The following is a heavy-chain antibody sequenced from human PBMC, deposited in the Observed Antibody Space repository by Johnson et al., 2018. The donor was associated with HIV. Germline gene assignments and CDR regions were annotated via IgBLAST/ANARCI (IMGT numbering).Heavy chain of an antibody. CDR2: IYSGGRT. CDR3: AKGGVYGGKGDAFDI. CDR1: GFTFSSYG. D-gene: IGHD4-23*01. Sequence: QVQLVESGGNLVQPGRSLRLSCAASGFTFSSYGMHWVRQAPGKGLEWVSVIYSGGRTYYADSVKDRFTISRDNSKNKLYLQKNRLEAEDTAAYYCAKGGVYGGKGDAFDIWGQGTMVTVSS. J-gene: IGHJ3*02. V-gene: IGHV3-NL1*01.